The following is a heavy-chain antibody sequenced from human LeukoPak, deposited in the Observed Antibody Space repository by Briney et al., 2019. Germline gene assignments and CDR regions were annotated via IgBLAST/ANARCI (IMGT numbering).Heavy chain of an antibody. D-gene: IGHD3-10*01. CDR1: GFTFSGFG. J-gene: IGHJ4*02. V-gene: IGHV3-33*01. CDR3: VRGSFGGDY. CDR2: IWYDGSKK. Sequence: PGGSLRLSCAASGFTFSGFGMHWVRQAPGKGLEWVAVIWYDGSKKYYEDSVKGRFTISRDNSKKTLYLQMNSLRVEDTAVYYCVRGSFGGDYWGQGTLVTVSS.